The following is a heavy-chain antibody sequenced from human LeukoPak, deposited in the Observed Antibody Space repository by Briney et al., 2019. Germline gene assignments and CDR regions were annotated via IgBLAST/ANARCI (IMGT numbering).Heavy chain of an antibody. Sequence: SVKVSCKASGGTFSSYAISWVRQAPGQGLEWMGGIIPIFGTANYAQKFQGRVTITADESTSTAYMELSSQRSEDTAVYYCARVVSSSSWYYSYFDYWGQGTLVTVSS. V-gene: IGHV1-69*13. CDR2: IIPIFGTA. J-gene: IGHJ4*02. CDR3: ARVVSSSSWYYSYFDY. CDR1: GGTFSSYA. D-gene: IGHD6-13*01.